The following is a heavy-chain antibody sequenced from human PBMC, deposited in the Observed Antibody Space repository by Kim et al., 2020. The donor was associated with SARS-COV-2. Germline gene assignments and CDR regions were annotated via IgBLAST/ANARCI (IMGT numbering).Heavy chain of an antibody. CDR1: GFTFSSYS. D-gene: IGHD4-17*01. Sequence: GGSLRLSCAASGFTFSSYSMNWVRQAPGKGLERVSHISGSSSITKYADSVKGRFTTSRDNAKNLLYRQMNRLRDEDTAVYYCERYGTKVTTWGHLGYWGQGTLVTVSS. J-gene: IGHJ4*02. V-gene: IGHV3-48*02. CDR2: ISGSSSIT. CDR3: ERYGTKVTTWGHLGY.